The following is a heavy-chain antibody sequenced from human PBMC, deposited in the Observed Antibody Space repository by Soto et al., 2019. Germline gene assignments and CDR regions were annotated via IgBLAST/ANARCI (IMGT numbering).Heavy chain of an antibody. CDR2: INYSGIT. CDR3: ARLAPRYRIRDHNYYCLDF. Sequence: SETLSLPGTVSGGSVSNYYWTWIRQPPGKGLEWISYINYSGITDHSPSLKSRVTISLDTSKNQFSLRLISVTAADTAVYYCARLAPRYRIRDHNYYCLDFLGQGTTLTVSS. V-gene: IGHV4-59*02. J-gene: IGHJ6*02. CDR1: GGSVSNYY. D-gene: IGHD3-16*02.